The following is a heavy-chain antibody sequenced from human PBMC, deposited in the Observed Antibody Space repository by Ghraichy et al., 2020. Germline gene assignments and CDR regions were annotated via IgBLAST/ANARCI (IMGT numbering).Heavy chain of an antibody. D-gene: IGHD3-3*01. CDR1: GGSFSGYY. V-gene: IGHV4-34*01. CDR3: ARGKVIDHYDFWSGRKFDY. J-gene: IGHJ4*02. CDR2: INHSGST. Sequence: SQTLSLTCAVYGGSFSGYYWSWIRQPPGKGLEWIGEINHSGSTNYNPSLKSRVTISVDTSKNQFSLKLSSVTAADTAVYYCARGKVIDHYDFWSGRKFDYWGQGTLVTVSS.